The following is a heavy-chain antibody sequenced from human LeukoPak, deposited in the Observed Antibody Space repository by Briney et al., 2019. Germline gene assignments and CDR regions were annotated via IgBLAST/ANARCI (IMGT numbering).Heavy chain of an antibody. J-gene: IGHJ6*02. Sequence: SETLSLTCTVSGGSISSYYWSWIRQPPGKGLEWIGYIYYSGSTNYNPSLKSRVTISVDTSKNQFSLKLSSVTAADTAVYYCARHTMGIAVAGPFYYYYGMDVWGQWTTVTVSS. V-gene: IGHV4-59*08. CDR1: GGSISSYY. CDR3: ARHTMGIAVAGPFYYYYGMDV. CDR2: IYYSGST. D-gene: IGHD6-19*01.